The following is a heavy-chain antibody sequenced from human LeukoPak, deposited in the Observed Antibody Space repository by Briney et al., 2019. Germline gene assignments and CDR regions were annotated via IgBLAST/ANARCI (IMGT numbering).Heavy chain of an antibody. CDR1: GYTFTSYG. CDR3: ARDPVRGYSYGYYGMDV. D-gene: IGHD5-18*01. CDR2: IIPIFGTA. Sequence: GASVKVSCKASGYTFTSYGISWVRQAPGQGLEWMGGIIPIFGTANYAQKFQGRVTITADESTSTAYMELSSLRSEDTAVYYCARDPVRGYSYGYYGMDVWGKGTTVTVSS. J-gene: IGHJ6*04. V-gene: IGHV1-69*13.